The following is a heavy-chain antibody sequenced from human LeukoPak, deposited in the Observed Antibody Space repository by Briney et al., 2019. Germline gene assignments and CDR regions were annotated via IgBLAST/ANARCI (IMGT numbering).Heavy chain of an antibody. CDR1: GYTFTSNY. Sequence: ASVKVSCKAFGYTFTSNYMHWVRQAPGQGPEWMGVISPSGGSTTYAQKFQGRVTLTRDMSTSTDYLELSSLRSEDTAVYYCARGSASLYYYDSSGSTKNYYYYYMDVWGKGTTVTISS. J-gene: IGHJ6*03. CDR2: ISPSGGST. D-gene: IGHD3-22*01. CDR3: ARGSASLYYYDSSGSTKNYYYYYMDV. V-gene: IGHV1-46*01.